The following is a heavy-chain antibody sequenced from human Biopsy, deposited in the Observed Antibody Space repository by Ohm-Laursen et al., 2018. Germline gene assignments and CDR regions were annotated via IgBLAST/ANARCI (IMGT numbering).Heavy chain of an antibody. V-gene: IGHV4-59*01. Sequence: PSQSLSLTCSVSGGYIISYYWTWIRHPPGKGLEWNGHVYNGGITNYNPSIKSRVTISKDTSKNQFPHQVNSVTAADTAVYYCARTPRDSFWSGSYKRGLWFDPWGQGTLVIVSS. J-gene: IGHJ5*02. CDR2: VYNGGIT. CDR3: ARTPRDSFWSGSYKRGLWFDP. D-gene: IGHD3-3*01. CDR1: GGYIISYY.